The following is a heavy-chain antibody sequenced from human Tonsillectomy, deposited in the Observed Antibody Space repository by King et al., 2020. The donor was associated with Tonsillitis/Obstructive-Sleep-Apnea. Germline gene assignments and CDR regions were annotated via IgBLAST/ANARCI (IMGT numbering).Heavy chain of an antibody. CDR1: GFTFRSFW. Sequence: VQLVESGGGLVQPGGSLRISCAASGFTFRSFWMTWVRQAPGRGLEWVANIKQDGSEKYYVDSVKGRFTISRDNAKNSLYLQMNSLRAEDTAVYYCARDQGFWSGYDYFHYMDVWGTGTTVTVSS. J-gene: IGHJ6*03. V-gene: IGHV3-7*04. CDR2: IKQDGSEK. D-gene: IGHD3-3*01. CDR3: ARDQGFWSGYDYFHYMDV.